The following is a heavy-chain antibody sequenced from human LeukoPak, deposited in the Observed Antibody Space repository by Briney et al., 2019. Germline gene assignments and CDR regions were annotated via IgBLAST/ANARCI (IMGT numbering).Heavy chain of an antibody. CDR3: ARAIAVAAPFDY. V-gene: IGHV1-2*02. CDR1: GYTFTSYG. D-gene: IGHD6-19*01. CDR2: INPNSGGT. J-gene: IGHJ4*02. Sequence: ASVKVSCKASGYTFTSYGISWVRQAPGQGLEWMGWINPNSGGTNYAQKFQGRVTMTRDTSISTAYMELSRLRSDDTAVYYCARAIAVAAPFDYWGQGTLVTVSS.